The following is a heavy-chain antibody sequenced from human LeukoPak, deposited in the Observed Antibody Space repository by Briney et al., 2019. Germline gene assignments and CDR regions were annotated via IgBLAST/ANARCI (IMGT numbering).Heavy chain of an antibody. CDR2: IYYSGST. J-gene: IGHJ6*03. CDR1: GGSISSYY. D-gene: IGHD1-26*01. V-gene: IGHV4-59*01. Sequence: PSETLSLTCTVSGGSISSYYWSWIRQPPGKGLEWIGYIYYSGSTNYNPSLKSRVTISVDTSKNQFSLKLSSVTAADTAVYYCARGIVGATTALYYYYYMDVWGKGTTVTVPS. CDR3: ARGIVGATTALYYYYYMDV.